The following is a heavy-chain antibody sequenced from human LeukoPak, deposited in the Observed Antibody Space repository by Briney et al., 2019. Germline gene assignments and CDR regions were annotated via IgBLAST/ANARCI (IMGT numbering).Heavy chain of an antibody. CDR3: AKDQPGDNAFDI. D-gene: IGHD1-14*01. Sequence: GGSLRLSCAASGFTFSTYGMHWVRQAPGKGLEWVAVISYDGSNKYYADSVKGRFTISRDNSKNTLYLQMNSLRAEDTGVYYCAKDQPGDNAFDIWGQGTMVTVSS. CDR2: ISYDGSNK. CDR1: GFTFSTYG. V-gene: IGHV3-30*18. J-gene: IGHJ3*02.